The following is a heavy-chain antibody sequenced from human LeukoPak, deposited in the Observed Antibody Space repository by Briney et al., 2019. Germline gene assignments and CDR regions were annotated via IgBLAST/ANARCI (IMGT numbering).Heavy chain of an antibody. CDR3: ARDGAVAGIDY. J-gene: IGHJ4*02. CDR2: IYTSGST. Sequence: SETLSLTCTVSGGSISSYYWSWIRQPAGKGLEWIGRIYTSGSTYYNPSLKSRVTISVDTSKNQFSLKLSSVTAADTAVYYCARDGAVAGIDYWGQGTLVTVSS. CDR1: GGSISSYY. V-gene: IGHV4-4*07. D-gene: IGHD6-19*01.